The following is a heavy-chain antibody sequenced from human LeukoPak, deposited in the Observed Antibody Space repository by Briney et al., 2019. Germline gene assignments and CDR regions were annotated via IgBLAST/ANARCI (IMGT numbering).Heavy chain of an antibody. CDR2: ISGTDGST. Sequence: SCKASGYTFTTYAMSWVRQAPGKGLEWVSTISGTDGSTYYADSVKGRFTISRDNSKKTLCLQMNSLRAEDTAVYYCAKDSGGWPYSLDSWGQGTLVTVSS. CDR3: AKDSGGWPYSLDS. CDR1: GYTFTTYA. D-gene: IGHD6-19*01. J-gene: IGHJ4*02. V-gene: IGHV3-23*01.